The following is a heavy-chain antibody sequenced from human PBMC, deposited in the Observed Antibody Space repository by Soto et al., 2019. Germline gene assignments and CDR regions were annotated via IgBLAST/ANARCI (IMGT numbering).Heavy chain of an antibody. Sequence: SETLSITCTVSGGSISSYYWSWIRQPPGKGLEWIGYIYYSGSTNYNPSLKSRVTMSVDTSKNQFSLKLSSLTAADTAVYYCARVGYYDSSGYYDYWGQGTLVTVSS. V-gene: IGHV4-59*01. CDR3: ARVGYYDSSGYYDY. D-gene: IGHD3-22*01. CDR2: IYYSGST. J-gene: IGHJ4*02. CDR1: GGSISSYY.